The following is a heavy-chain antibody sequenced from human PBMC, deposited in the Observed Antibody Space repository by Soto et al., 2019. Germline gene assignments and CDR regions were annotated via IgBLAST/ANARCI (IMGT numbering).Heavy chain of an antibody. Sequence: EVQLLESGGGLVQPGGSLRLSCAASGFMFSSYVMSWVRQAPGRGLEWVSAISGNGGSTYYADSVKGRFTISRDNSKNTLYLQMNSLRAEDTAVYYCAKGSRYGDYVYDYWGQGTLVTVSS. V-gene: IGHV3-23*01. CDR1: GFMFSSYV. CDR2: ISGNGGST. D-gene: IGHD4-17*01. CDR3: AKGSRYGDYVYDY. J-gene: IGHJ4*02.